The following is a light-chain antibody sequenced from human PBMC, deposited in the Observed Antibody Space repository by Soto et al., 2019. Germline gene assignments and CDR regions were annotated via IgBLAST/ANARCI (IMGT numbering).Light chain of an antibody. CDR2: EVY. Sequence: QSALTQPPSASGSPGQSVTISCTGTSSDVGGYNYVSWYQQHPGQAPKLMIYEVYKRPSGVPDRFSCSKSGNTASLTVSGLQAEDEADYYCNSYAGSNIVFGTGTKLTVL. V-gene: IGLV2-8*01. CDR1: SSDVGGYNY. J-gene: IGLJ1*01. CDR3: NSYAGSNIV.